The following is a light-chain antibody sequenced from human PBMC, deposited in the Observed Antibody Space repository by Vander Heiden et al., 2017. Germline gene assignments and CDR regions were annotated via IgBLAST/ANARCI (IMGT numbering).Light chain of an antibody. V-gene: IGKV1-39*01. CDR1: QSVTNY. CDR2: AAS. Sequence: DIQMTQSPSSLSASVGDRVTITCRASQSVTNYLNWYQQKPGQAPKLLIYAASNLQTGVPSRFSGSGSGTDFALTISTLQPEDFATYYCQQSYSAPLFTFGHGTRVDIK. CDR3: QQSYSAPLFT. J-gene: IGKJ3*01.